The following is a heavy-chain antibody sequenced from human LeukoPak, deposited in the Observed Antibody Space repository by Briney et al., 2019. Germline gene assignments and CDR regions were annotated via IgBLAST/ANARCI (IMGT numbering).Heavy chain of an antibody. V-gene: IGHV3-15*01. CDR2: IKSKGDAETT. Sequence: GGSLRLSCVASGFTLTNAWMSWVRQAPGKGLEWVGRIKSKGDAETTDYAAPVKGRFFLSRDDSENTLYLQMYSLQTEDTAVYYCTTDLGLTMIRGVLVSWGQGTLVTVSS. CDR1: GFTLTNAW. D-gene: IGHD3-10*01. J-gene: IGHJ4*02. CDR3: TTDLGLTMIRGVLVS.